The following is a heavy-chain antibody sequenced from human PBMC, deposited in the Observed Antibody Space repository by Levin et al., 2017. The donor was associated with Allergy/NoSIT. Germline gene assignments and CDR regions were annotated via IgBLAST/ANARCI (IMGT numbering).Heavy chain of an antibody. Sequence: GGSLRLSCAASGFTFSGYAMRWVRQAPGKGLEWVSAISFSGDATFYADSVKGRFTVSRDNSENTLYLQMNSLRAEDTAVYYCATKMLYGDDFDYWGQGTLVTVSS. V-gene: IGHV3-23*01. D-gene: IGHD4-17*01. CDR3: ATKMLYGDDFDY. CDR1: GFTFSGYA. J-gene: IGHJ4*02. CDR2: ISFSGDAT.